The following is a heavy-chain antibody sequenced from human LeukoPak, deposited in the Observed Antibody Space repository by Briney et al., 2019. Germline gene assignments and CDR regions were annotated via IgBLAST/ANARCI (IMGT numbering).Heavy chain of an antibody. CDR1: GASISGSGYY. Sequence: SETLSLTCAVSGASISGSGYYLGWIRQPPGKGLEWIGYIYYSGSTNYNPSLKSRVTISVDTSKNQFSLKLSSVTAADTAVYYCARDLPISGDYSWYFDLWGRGTLVTVSS. V-gene: IGHV4-61*08. J-gene: IGHJ2*01. CDR3: ARDLPISGDYSWYFDL. CDR2: IYYSGST. D-gene: IGHD4-17*01.